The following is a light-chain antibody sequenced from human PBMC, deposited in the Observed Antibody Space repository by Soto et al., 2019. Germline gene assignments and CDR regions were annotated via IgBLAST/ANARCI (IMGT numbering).Light chain of an antibody. CDR1: QSISSW. CDR2: KAS. CDR3: QQYNDNWT. V-gene: IGKV1-5*03. Sequence: DIQMTQSPSTLSASVGDRVTITCRASQSISSWLAWYQQKPGKAPKLLIYKASTLQSGVPSRFSGSGSGTEFTLAISSLQPDDSATPYCQQYNDNWTFGQGPKVDIK. J-gene: IGKJ1*01.